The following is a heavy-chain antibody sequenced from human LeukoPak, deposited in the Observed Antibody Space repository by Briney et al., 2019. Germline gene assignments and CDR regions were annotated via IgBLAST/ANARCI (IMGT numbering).Heavy chain of an antibody. CDR2: ISAYNDNT. V-gene: IGHV1-18*01. Sequence: GASVKVSCKASGYTFISYGISWVRQAPGQGLEWVGWISAYNDNTNYAQQFQGRVTMTTDTSTSTAYVELRSLRSDDTAVYYCARGHRTAAYDSTGSDYWGQGTLVTVSS. D-gene: IGHD3-22*01. J-gene: IGHJ4*02. CDR1: GYTFISYG. CDR3: ARGHRTAAYDSTGSDY.